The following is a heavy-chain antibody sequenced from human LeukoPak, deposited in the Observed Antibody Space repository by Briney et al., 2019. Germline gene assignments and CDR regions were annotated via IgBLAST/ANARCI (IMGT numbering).Heavy chain of an antibody. CDR3: ARDSYGSGTYYYGMDV. CDR2: ISSSGSTI. CDR1: GFTFSDYY. J-gene: IGHJ6*02. V-gene: IGHV3-11*01. D-gene: IGHD3-10*01. Sequence: GGSLRLSCAGSGFTFSDYYMSWIRQAPGKGLEWVSYISSSGSTIYYADSVKGRFTISRDNAKNSLYLQMNSLRAEDTAVYHCARDSYGSGTYYYGMDVWGQGTTVTVSS.